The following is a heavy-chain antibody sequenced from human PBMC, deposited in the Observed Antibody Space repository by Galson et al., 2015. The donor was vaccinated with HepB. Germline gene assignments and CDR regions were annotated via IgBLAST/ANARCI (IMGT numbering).Heavy chain of an antibody. V-gene: IGHV3-49*03. J-gene: IGHJ4*02. CDR2: IRSKAYGGTT. D-gene: IGHD6-13*01. CDR3: TRDLSIAAAGPPPY. Sequence: SLRLSCAASGFTFGDYAMGWFRQAPGKGLEWVGFIRSKAYGGTTEYAASVKGRFTISRDDSKSIAYLQMNSLKTEDTAVYYCTRDLSIAAAGPPPYWGQGTLVTVSS. CDR1: GFTFGDYA.